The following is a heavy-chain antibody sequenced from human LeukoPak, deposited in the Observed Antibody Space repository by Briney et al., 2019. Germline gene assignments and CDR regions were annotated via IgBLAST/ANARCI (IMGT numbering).Heavy chain of an antibody. CDR2: ISYDGSNK. J-gene: IGHJ4*02. V-gene: IGHV3-30*18. CDR1: GFTFSSYV. D-gene: IGHD3-16*02. Sequence: PGGSLRLSCAASGFTFSSYVMHWVRRAPGKGLEWVAVISYDGSNKYYADSVNGGFTISRDNSKNKLYLQLNSLRAEDTALYYCAKDRYYDYVWGSYRSYYSDYWGQGTLVTVSS. CDR3: AKDRYYDYVWGSYRSYYSDY.